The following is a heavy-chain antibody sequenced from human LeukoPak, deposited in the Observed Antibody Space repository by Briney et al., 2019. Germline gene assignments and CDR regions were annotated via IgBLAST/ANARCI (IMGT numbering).Heavy chain of an antibody. J-gene: IGHJ5*02. Sequence: PGGSLRLSCAASGFTFSNYEMSWVRQAPGKGLEWVSYISSSDNSIYYADSVKGRFTISRDNAKNSLYLQMNSLRAEDTAVYYCARDPVAAGFDRWFDPWGQRTLVTVSS. V-gene: IGHV3-48*03. CDR3: ARDPVAAGFDRWFDP. CDR2: ISSSDNSI. CDR1: GFTFSNYE. D-gene: IGHD2-21*01.